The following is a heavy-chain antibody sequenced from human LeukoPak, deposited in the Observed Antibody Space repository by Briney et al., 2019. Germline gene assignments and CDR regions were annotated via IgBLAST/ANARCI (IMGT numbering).Heavy chain of an antibody. V-gene: IGHV1-2*02. J-gene: IGHJ4*02. Sequence: GASVKVSCKASGYTFTGYCMHWVRQAPGQGLEWMGWINPNSGGTNYAQKFQGRVTMTRDTSISTAYMELSRLRSDDTAVYYCARDIYSSIGVRYFDYWGQGTLVTVSS. CDR3: ARDIYSSIGVRYFDY. D-gene: IGHD6-13*01. CDR2: INPNSGGT. CDR1: GYTFTGYC.